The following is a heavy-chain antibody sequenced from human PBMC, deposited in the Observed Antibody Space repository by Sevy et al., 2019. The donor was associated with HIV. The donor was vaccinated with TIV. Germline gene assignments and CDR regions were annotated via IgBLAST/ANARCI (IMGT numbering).Heavy chain of an antibody. D-gene: IGHD6-13*01. Sequence: SETLSLTCTVSAGSINSGGYSWSWIRQHPGKGLEWIGYIYNSGSTYYNPSLKSRVTISMDTSENQFHLTLTSVTAADTAIYYCATHHSTSWSLQYAFDIWGRGTMVTVSS. V-gene: IGHV4-31*03. CDR1: AGSINSGGYS. CDR2: IYNSGST. CDR3: ATHHSTSWSLQYAFDI. J-gene: IGHJ3*02.